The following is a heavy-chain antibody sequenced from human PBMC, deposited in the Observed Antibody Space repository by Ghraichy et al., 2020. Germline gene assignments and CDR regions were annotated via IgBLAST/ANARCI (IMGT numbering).Heavy chain of an antibody. CDR3: ARGLVAGTTDEDYYYYYGMDV. V-gene: IGHV4-34*01. CDR2: INHSGST. D-gene: IGHD1-7*01. Sequence: SETLSLTCAVYGGSFSGYYWSWIRQPPGKGLEWIGEINHSGSTNYNPSLKSRVTISVDTSKNQFSLKLSSVTAANTAVYYCARGLVAGTTDEDYYYYYGMDVWGQGTTVTVSS. CDR1: GGSFSGYY. J-gene: IGHJ6*02.